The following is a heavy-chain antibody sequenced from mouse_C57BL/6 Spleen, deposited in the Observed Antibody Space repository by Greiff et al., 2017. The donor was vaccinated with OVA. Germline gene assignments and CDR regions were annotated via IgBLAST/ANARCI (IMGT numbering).Heavy chain of an antibody. J-gene: IGHJ1*03. CDR3: ARDGYGGYFDV. CDR1: GYSFTGYY. D-gene: IGHD2-10*02. CDR2: INPSTGGT. V-gene: IGHV1-42*01. Sequence: EVQLQQSGPELVKPGASVKISCKASGYSFTGYYMNWVKQSPEKSLEWIGEINPSTGGTTYNQKFKAKATLTVDKSSSTAYMQLKSLTSEDSAVYYCARDGYGGYFDVWGTGTTVTVSS.